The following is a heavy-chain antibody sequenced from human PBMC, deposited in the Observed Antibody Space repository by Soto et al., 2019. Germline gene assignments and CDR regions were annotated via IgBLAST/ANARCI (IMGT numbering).Heavy chain of an antibody. Sequence: ASVKVSCKASGYTFTSYGISWVRQAPGQGLEWMGWVSAYNGNTNYAQKLQGRVTMTTDTSTSTAYMELRSLRSDDTAVYYCARDQGYIVVVVAATLNTDGMAVWGQGTTVTVSS. CDR1: GYTFTSYG. J-gene: IGHJ6*02. CDR2: VSAYNGNT. D-gene: IGHD2-15*01. V-gene: IGHV1-18*01. CDR3: ARDQGYIVVVVAATLNTDGMAV.